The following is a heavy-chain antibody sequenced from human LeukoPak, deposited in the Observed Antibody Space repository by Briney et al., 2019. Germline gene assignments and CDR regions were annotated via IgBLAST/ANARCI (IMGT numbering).Heavy chain of an antibody. CDR1: GGSFSGYY. CDR2: INHSGST. CDR3: ARRPYDFWSGYYSHFDY. J-gene: IGHJ4*02. V-gene: IGHV4-34*01. D-gene: IGHD3-3*01. Sequence: PSETLSLTCAVYGGSFSGYYWSWIRQPPGKGLEWIGEINHSGSTNYNPSLKSRVTISVDTSKNQFSLKLSSVTAADTAVYYCARRPYDFWSGYYSHFDYWGQGTLVTVSS.